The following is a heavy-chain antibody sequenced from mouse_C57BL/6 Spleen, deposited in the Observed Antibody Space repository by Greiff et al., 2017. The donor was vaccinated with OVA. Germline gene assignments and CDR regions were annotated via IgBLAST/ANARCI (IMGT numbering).Heavy chain of an antibody. Sequence: VQLQQPGAELVKPGASVKLSCKASGYTFTSYWMHWVKQRPGQGLEWIGMIHPNSGSTNYNEKFKSKATLTVDKSSSTAYMQLSSLTSEDSAVYYCVSLYYDYWDFDYWGQGTTLTVSS. D-gene: IGHD2-4*01. J-gene: IGHJ2*01. V-gene: IGHV1-64*01. CDR1: GYTFTSYW. CDR2: IHPNSGST. CDR3: VSLYYDYWDFDY.